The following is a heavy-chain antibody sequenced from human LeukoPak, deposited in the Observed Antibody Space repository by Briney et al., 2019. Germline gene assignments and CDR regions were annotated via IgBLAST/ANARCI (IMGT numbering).Heavy chain of an antibody. J-gene: IGHJ4*02. D-gene: IGHD3-10*01. V-gene: IGHV4-30-2*01. CDR2: IYHSGST. CDR1: GGSISSGGYY. Sequence: SETLSLTCTVSGGSISSGGYYWSWIRQPPGKGLEWIGYIYHSGSTYYNPSLKSRVTISVDRSKNQFSLKLSSVTAADTAVYYCASSPGYGSGSSPYYFDYWGQGTLVTVSS. CDR3: ASSPGYGSGSSPYYFDY.